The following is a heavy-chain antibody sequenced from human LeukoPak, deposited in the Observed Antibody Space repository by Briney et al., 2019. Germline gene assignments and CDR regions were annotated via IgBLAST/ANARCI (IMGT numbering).Heavy chain of an antibody. V-gene: IGHV3-23*01. Sequence: LAGGSLRLSCAASGFTFSSYAMSWVRQAPGKGLEWVSAISGSGGSTYYADSVKGRFTISRDNSKNTLYLQMNSLRAEDTAVYYCAKDRYSYGYAQLGNWFDPWGQGTLVTVSS. CDR2: ISGSGGST. CDR1: GFTFSSYA. CDR3: AKDRYSYGYAQLGNWFDP. D-gene: IGHD5-18*01. J-gene: IGHJ5*02.